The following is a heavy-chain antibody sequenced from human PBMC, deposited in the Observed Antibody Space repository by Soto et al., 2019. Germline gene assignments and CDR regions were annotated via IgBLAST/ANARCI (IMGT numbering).Heavy chain of an antibody. Sequence: QVQLVQSGAEVKKPGASVKVSCKASGYTFTSYDINWVRQATGQGLEWMGWVNPNSGNTGYAQKFQGRVTMTRNTSISTAYMELSSLRSEDTAVYYCARGANYYGSGRSYWFDPWGQGTLVTVSS. CDR2: VNPNSGNT. D-gene: IGHD3-10*01. CDR1: GYTFTSYD. V-gene: IGHV1-8*01. J-gene: IGHJ5*02. CDR3: ARGANYYGSGRSYWFDP.